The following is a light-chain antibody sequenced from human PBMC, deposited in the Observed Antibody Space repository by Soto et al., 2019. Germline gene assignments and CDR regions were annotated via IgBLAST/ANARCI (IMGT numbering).Light chain of an antibody. V-gene: IGLV2-14*01. Sequence: QSALTQPASASGSPGQSITISCTGTSSDVGAYNHVSWYQHHPGKAPKLMIYEVSNRPSGLSDRFSGSKSGNTASLTISGLQAEDEADYYCCSYTVSTTFVFGSGTKLTVL. J-gene: IGLJ1*01. CDR2: EVS. CDR1: SSDVGAYNH. CDR3: CSYTVSTTFV.